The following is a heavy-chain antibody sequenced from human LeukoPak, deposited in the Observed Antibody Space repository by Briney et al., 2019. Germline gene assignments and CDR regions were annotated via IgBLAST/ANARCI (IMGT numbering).Heavy chain of an antibody. CDR2: ISAYNGNT. V-gene: IGHV1-18*01. D-gene: IGHD2-21*02. CDR3: ARDLAGDSPYRFFY. J-gene: IGHJ4*02. CDR1: GYTFTSYG. Sequence: ASVKVSCKASGYTFTSYGISWVRQAPGQGLEWMGWISAYNGNTNYAQKFQGRVTMTTDTSTSTAYMELRSLRSDDTAVYYCARDLAGDSPYRFFYWGQGTLVTVSS.